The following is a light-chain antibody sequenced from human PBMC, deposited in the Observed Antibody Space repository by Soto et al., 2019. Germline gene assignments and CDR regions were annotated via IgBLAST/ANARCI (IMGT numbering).Light chain of an antibody. CDR1: RDISNY. V-gene: IGKV1-27*01. CDR2: GAS. Sequence: DIQVTQSPSSLSAYLGDRVSITCRASRDISNYLAWYQQKPGQVPRLLISGASTLHSGVPSRFSGSGSGTDFTLTITSLQPEDIATYFCQKYDTAPLTFGGGTKVDI. CDR3: QKYDTAPLT. J-gene: IGKJ4*01.